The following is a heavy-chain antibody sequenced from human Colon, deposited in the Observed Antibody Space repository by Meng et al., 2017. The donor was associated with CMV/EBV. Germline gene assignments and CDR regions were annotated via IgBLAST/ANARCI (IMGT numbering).Heavy chain of an antibody. CDR2: INHHGSL. D-gene: IGHD3-16*02. CDR1: GGSLSGYF. Sequence: SETLSLTCGVYGGSLSGYFWSWIRQSPGKGLEWIGEINHHGSLNYNPSLESRITILIDKSKNQFSLELSSVTAADTAVYYYARGGGFIHGSFVHFDYWGQGALVTVSS. V-gene: IGHV4-34*01. CDR3: ARGGGFIHGSFVHFDY. J-gene: IGHJ4*02.